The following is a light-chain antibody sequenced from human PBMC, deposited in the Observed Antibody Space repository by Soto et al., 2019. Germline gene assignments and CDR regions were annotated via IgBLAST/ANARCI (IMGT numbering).Light chain of an antibody. CDR2: EGT. CDR1: NSDVGTHNL. V-gene: IGLV2-23*01. Sequence: QFVLTQPASVSGSPGQSITISCTGTNSDVGTHNLVSWYQQHPGKAPKLIIYEGTKRPSGVSNRFSGSKSGNTASLTISGLQAEDEADYYCCSYALLFGTGTKVTVL. J-gene: IGLJ1*01. CDR3: CSYALL.